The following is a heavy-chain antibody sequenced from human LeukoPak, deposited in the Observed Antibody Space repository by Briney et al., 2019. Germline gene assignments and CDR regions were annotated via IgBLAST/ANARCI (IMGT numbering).Heavy chain of an antibody. CDR3: ARVDGYSYGGNFDY. D-gene: IGHD5-18*01. CDR2: MNPNSGNT. J-gene: IGHJ4*02. CDR1: GYTFTSYD. Sequence: ASVKVSCKASGYTFTSYDINWLRQATGQGLEWMGWMNPNSGNTGYAQKFQGRVTMTRNTSISTAYMELSSLRSEDTAVYYCARVDGYSYGGNFDYWGQGTLATVSS. V-gene: IGHV1-8*01.